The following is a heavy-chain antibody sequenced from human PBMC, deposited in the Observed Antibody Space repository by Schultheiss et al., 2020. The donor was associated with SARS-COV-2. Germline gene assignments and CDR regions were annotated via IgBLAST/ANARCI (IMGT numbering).Heavy chain of an antibody. CDR1: EYSFTTYW. CDR3: ARLLRYSSGWFDP. V-gene: IGHV5-10-1*01. CDR2: IDPSDSYT. J-gene: IGHJ5*02. D-gene: IGHD5-18*01. Sequence: GGSLRLSCKGSEYSFTTYWISWVRQMPGKGLEWMGRIDPSDSYTNYTPSFKGHVTISADKSISTAYLQWSSLKASDTAMYYCARLLRYSSGWFDPWGQGTMVTVSS.